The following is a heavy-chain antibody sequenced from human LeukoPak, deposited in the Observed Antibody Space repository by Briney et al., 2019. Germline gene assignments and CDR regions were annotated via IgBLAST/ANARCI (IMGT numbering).Heavy chain of an antibody. J-gene: IGHJ4*02. D-gene: IGHD3-10*01. CDR3: ARGAIGYYGSGSYGY. V-gene: IGHV5-51*01. Sequence: GESLKISCRGSGYSFTSHWIAWVRQMPGKGLEWMGIIFPGDSDSRYSPSFQGQVTISADKSISTAYLQWSSLKASDTAMYYCARGAIGYYGSGSYGYWGQGTLVTVSS. CDR1: GYSFTSHW. CDR2: IFPGDSDS.